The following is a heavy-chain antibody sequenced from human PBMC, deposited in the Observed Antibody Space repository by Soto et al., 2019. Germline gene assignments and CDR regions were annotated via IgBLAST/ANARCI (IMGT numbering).Heavy chain of an antibody. J-gene: IGHJ6*02. CDR1: GFSLTTHGVC. CDR3: ARTGISERVHHQFYSGIDG. D-gene: IGHD4-4*01. V-gene: IGHV2-70*01. Sequence: SGPTLVNPAQTLTLTCSFSGFSLTTHGVCVSWIRQPPGKALELLALIDWDDGKYYNTSLNTRPTISKDNSKNQVVLTLANVDSIDAATYFCARTGISERVHHQFYSGIDGWGQATTGTVSS. CDR2: IDWDDGK.